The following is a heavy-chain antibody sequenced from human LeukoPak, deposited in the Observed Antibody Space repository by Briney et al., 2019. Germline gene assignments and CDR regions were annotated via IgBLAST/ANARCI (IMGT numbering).Heavy chain of an antibody. CDR3: ARDAYNYGSWYFDY. V-gene: IGHV4-59*01. D-gene: IGHD3-10*01. CDR2: IYYSGST. J-gene: IGHJ4*02. Sequence: SETLSLTCTVSVGSLSNYYWTWIRQPPAKGLEWIGYIYYSGSTNYNPSRNSRVTISVDTSKNPFSLKLSSVTAADTAVYYCARDAYNYGSWYFDYWGQGILVTVSS. CDR1: VGSLSNYY.